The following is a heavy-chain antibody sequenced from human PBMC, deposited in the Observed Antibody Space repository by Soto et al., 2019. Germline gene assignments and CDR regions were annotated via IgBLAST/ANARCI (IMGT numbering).Heavy chain of an antibody. CDR2: MSGSGGTI. D-gene: IGHD6-19*01. CDR1: GFSFSNCA. CDR3: AKLGGWPWYVDV. Sequence: EVQLLESGGGLEQPGGSLRLSCVASGFSFSNCAMSWVRQPPGKGLEWVSAMSGSGGTIYYADSVKGRFTISRDNSENTLYLQMNSLRAEDTAIYYCAKLGGWPWYVDVWGKGTTVTVSS. V-gene: IGHV3-23*01. J-gene: IGHJ6*03.